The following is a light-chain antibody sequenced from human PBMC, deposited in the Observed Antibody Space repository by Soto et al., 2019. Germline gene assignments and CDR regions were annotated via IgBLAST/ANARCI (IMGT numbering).Light chain of an antibody. J-gene: IGKJ2*01. CDR1: QSVASTS. V-gene: IGKV3-20*01. CDR3: QHYGSSPYT. Sequence: EIVLTQSPGTLSLSPGERATLACRASQSVASTSLAWYQHKPGQAPRLLIYAASTKATSIPDRFSGSGSGKDVPLSINRLEHEDFALSYCQHYGSSPYTFDQGTQLQIK. CDR2: AAS.